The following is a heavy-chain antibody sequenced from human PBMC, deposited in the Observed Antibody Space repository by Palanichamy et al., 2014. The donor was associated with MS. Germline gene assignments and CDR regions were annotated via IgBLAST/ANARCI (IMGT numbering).Heavy chain of an antibody. CDR1: GFTFSSYW. Sequence: EVQLVESGGGLVQPGGSLRLSCAASGFTFSSYWMSWVRQAPGKGLEWVANIKHDGNEIHYVDSVKGRFTISRDNAKNSLYLQMNSLRAEDTAVYYCARDQNFWSGYAYYWGQGTLVTVSS. J-gene: IGHJ4*02. CDR2: IKHDGNEI. D-gene: IGHD3-3*01. V-gene: IGHV3-7*03. CDR3: ARDQNFWSGYAYY.